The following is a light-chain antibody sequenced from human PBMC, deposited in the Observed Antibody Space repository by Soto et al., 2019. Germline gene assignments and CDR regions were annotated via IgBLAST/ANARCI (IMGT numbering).Light chain of an antibody. V-gene: IGKV1-5*01. CDR3: QQYTNYWT. CDR1: QTISRW. Sequence: DIQMTQSPSALSASLGDRVNITCRTSQTISRWLAWYQQRPGKAPKLLIYEASSLDRGAPSRFSGSGSGTEFTLTISSLQPDDSATYYCQQYTNYWTFGQGTKVDIK. CDR2: EAS. J-gene: IGKJ1*01.